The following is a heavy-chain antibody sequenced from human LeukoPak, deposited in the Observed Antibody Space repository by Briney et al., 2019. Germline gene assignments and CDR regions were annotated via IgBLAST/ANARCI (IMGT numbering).Heavy chain of an antibody. V-gene: IGHV3-30*19. CDR3: ARGPIVVVTVGAFDI. Sequence: GGSLRLSCAASGFTFSSYGMHWVRQAPGKGLEWVAVISYDGSNKYYADSVKGRFTISRDNSKNTLYLQMNSLRAEDTAVYYCARGPIVVVTVGAFDIWGQGTMVTVSS. J-gene: IGHJ3*02. CDR1: GFTFSSYG. CDR2: ISYDGSNK. D-gene: IGHD2-21*02.